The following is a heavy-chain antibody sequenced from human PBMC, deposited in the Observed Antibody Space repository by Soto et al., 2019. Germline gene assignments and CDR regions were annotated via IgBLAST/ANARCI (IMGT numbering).Heavy chain of an antibody. D-gene: IGHD3-10*01. CDR1: GFPFSCYV. CDR3: AKAVTLVRGINPYSYDLDV. V-gene: IGHV3-23*01. CDR2: ISGGGGST. Sequence: DVQLLESGGGLVQPGGSLRLSCAVSGFPFSCYVMTWVRQAPGQGLEWVSVISGGGGSTKYAESVKGRFTISRDNSANTLYLLKNSLRAEDTAVYYCAKAVTLVRGINPYSYDLDVWGQGTMVTVSS. J-gene: IGHJ6*02.